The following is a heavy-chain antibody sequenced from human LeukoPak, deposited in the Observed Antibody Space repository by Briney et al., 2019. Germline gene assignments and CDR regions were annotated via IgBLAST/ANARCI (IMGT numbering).Heavy chain of an antibody. CDR2: ISSSGSTI. CDR3: ARDSDYYDDSGYQTYYFDY. V-gene: IGHV3-11*01. Sequence: PGGSLRLSCAASGFTFSDYYMSWIRQAPGKGLEWVSYISSSGSTIFYADSVKGRFTISRDNAKNSLYLQMNSLRAEDTAVYYCARDSDYYDDSGYQTYYFDYWGQGTLVTVSS. J-gene: IGHJ4*02. D-gene: IGHD3-22*01. CDR1: GFTFSDYY.